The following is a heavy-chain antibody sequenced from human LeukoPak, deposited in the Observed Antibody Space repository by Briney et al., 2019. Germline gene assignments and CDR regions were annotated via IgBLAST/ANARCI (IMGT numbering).Heavy chain of an antibody. CDR3: AREGYDFWSGYFSGLYYYYYGMDV. Sequence: ASVTVSSKASGYTFTIYDINWVRQAPGQGLEWMGWMNPNSGNTGYAQKFQGRVTMTRNTSISTAYMELSSLRSEDTAVYYCAREGYDFWSGYFSGLYYYYYGMDVWGQGTTVTVS. D-gene: IGHD3-3*01. J-gene: IGHJ6*02. CDR2: MNPNSGNT. CDR1: GYTFTIYD. V-gene: IGHV1-8*01.